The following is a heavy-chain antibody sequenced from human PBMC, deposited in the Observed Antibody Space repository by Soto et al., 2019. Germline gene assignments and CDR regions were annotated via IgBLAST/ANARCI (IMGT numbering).Heavy chain of an antibody. CDR1: GFSLSTSGVA. V-gene: IGHV2-5*02. CDR2: IYWDDEK. CDR3: AHRLPAAAFDI. D-gene: IGHD6-25*01. J-gene: IGHJ3*02. Sequence: QITLKESGPTLVKPTQTLTLTCTFSGFSLSTSGVAVGWIRQPPGKALEGLALIYWDDEKRDSPSMKGKLTITRDTSKNQEVPIMTNMDPEDTATYCCAHRLPAAAFDIWGQGTMVTVSS.